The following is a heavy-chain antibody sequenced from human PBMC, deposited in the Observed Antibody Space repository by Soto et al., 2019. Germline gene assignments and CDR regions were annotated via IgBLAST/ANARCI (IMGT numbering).Heavy chain of an antibody. CDR2: IYYSGST. J-gene: IGHJ4*02. CDR1: GGSISSYY. D-gene: IGHD3-22*01. V-gene: IGHV4-59*01. CDR3: ARGRPGYYDSSGYYYVQGPLIRSTTFDY. Sequence: SETLSLTCTVSGGSISSYYWSWIRQPPGKGLEWIGYIYYSGSTNYNPSLKSRVTISVDTSKNQFSLKLSSVTAADTAVYYCARGRPGYYDSSGYYYVQGPLIRSTTFDYWGQGTLVTVSS.